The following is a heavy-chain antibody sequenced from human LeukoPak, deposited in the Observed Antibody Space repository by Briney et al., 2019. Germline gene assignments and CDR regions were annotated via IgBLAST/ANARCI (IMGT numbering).Heavy chain of an antibody. V-gene: IGHV3-48*03. Sequence: PGGSLRLSCAASGFTFSSYWMHWVRQAPGKGLEWVSYICSSGSTIYYADSVKGRFTISRDNAKNSLYLQMNSLRAEDTAVYYCAELGITMIGGVWGKGTTVTISS. CDR1: GFTFSSYW. CDR3: AELGITMIGGV. J-gene: IGHJ6*04. CDR2: ICSSGSTI. D-gene: IGHD3-10*02.